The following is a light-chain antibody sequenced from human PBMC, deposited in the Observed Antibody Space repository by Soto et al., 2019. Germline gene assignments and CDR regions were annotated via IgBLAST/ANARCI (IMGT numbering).Light chain of an antibody. J-gene: IGKJ2*01. CDR1: ESVSSH. CDR3: QHYNNWPHT. CDR2: GAS. V-gene: IGKV3-15*01. Sequence: ERVMTQSPATLSVSPGERATLSCRASESVSSHLAWYQQKPGLAPRLLIYGASTRATGVPARFIGSGSGTEFTLTISSLQSEDFVIYYCQHYNNWPHTFGQGTKVDIK.